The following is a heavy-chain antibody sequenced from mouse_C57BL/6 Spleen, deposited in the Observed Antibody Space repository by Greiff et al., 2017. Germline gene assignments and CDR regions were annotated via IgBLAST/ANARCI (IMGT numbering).Heavy chain of an antibody. CDR3: ASRPIDGPGGAMDY. V-gene: IGHV1-26*01. Sequence: EVQLQQSGPELVKPGASVKISCKASGYTFTDYYMNWVKQSHGKSLEWIGDINPNNGGTSYNQQFKGKATLTVAKYSSSAYMELRSLTSEDSAVXDSASRPIDGPGGAMDYWGQGTSVTVSS. J-gene: IGHJ4*01. CDR1: GYTFTDYY. CDR2: INPNNGGT. D-gene: IGHD2-3*01.